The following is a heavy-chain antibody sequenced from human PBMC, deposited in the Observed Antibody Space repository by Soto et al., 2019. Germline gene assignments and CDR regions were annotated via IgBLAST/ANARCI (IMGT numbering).Heavy chain of an antibody. CDR1: GYTFTSYG. CDR3: ARDPYCSSTSCYQREPPLDY. J-gene: IGHJ4*02. V-gene: IGHV1-18*04. D-gene: IGHD2-2*01. Sequence: ASVKVSCKASGYTFTSYGISWARQAPGQGLEWMGWISAYNGNTNYAQKLQGRVTMTTDTSTSTAYMELRSLRSDDTAVYYCARDPYCSSTSCYQREPPLDYWGQGTLVTVSS. CDR2: ISAYNGNT.